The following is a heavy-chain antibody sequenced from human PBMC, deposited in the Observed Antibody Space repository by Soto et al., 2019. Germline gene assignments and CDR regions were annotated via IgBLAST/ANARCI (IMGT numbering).Heavy chain of an antibody. D-gene: IGHD3-22*01. CDR3: ARDSSGRHDY. V-gene: IGHV4-30-4*02. Sequence: SETLSLTCTVSGGSISSGDYYWSWIRQPPGKGLEWIGYIYYSGTTNYNASLKSRVTISIDTSKNQFFLKLNSVTAADTAVYYCARDSSGRHDYWGQGTLVTVSS. CDR1: GGSISSGDYY. J-gene: IGHJ4*02. CDR2: IYYSGTT.